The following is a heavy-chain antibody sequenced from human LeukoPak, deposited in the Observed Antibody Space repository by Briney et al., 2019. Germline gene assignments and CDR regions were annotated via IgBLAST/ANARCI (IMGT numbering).Heavy chain of an antibody. D-gene: IGHD1-1*01. Sequence: GGSLRLSCAASGFTFSSYAMSWVRQAPGKGLEWVAYVSGSGVGTYYADSVRGRFTISRDNSENTLYLQMNSLRAEDTVVYYCAKSGFRESERRSWFDPWGQGTLVTVSS. CDR2: VSGSGVGT. V-gene: IGHV3-23*01. CDR3: AKSGFRESERRSWFDP. J-gene: IGHJ5*02. CDR1: GFTFSSYA.